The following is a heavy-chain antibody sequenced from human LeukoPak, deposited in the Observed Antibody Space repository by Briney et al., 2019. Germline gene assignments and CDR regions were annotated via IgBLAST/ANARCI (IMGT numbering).Heavy chain of an antibody. J-gene: IGHJ4*02. D-gene: IGHD6-6*01. CDR2: IYYSGST. CDR3: ASHYSSSPIDY. V-gene: IGHV4-39*01. CDR1: GGSISSSSYY. Sequence: SETLSLTCTVSGGSISSSSYYWGWIRQPAGKGLEWIGSIYYSGSTYYNPSLKSRVTISVDTSKNQFSLKLSSVTAADTAVYYCASHYSSSPIDYWGQGTLVTVSS.